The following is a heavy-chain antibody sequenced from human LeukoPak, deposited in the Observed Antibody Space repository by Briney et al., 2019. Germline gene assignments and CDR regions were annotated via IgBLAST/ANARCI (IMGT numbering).Heavy chain of an antibody. V-gene: IGHV3-30*18. CDR3: AKEIYYDSSAFFDY. CDR1: GFSFSSYG. J-gene: IGHJ4*02. Sequence: GRSLRLSCAASGFSFSSYGMHWVRQAPGKGLEWVAVIGYDGSNKYYADSVKGGFTISRDNTKNTLHLQMNSLRTEDTAVYFCAKEIYYDSSAFFDYWGQGTLVTVSS. D-gene: IGHD3-22*01. CDR2: IGYDGSNK.